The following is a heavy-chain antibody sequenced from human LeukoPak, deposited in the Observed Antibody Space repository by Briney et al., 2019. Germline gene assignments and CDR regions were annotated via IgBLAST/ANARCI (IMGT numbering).Heavy chain of an antibody. Sequence: GGSLRLSCAASGFTFSSYAMSWVRQAPGKGLEWVSAISGRDGYTYYADSVKGRFTISRDNSKDTLFLHMSSLRAEDTAVYYCVKGTIAAAGTDCDYWGQGTQVTVSS. CDR2: ISGRDGYT. V-gene: IGHV3-23*01. D-gene: IGHD6-13*01. J-gene: IGHJ4*02. CDR3: VKGTIAAAGTDCDY. CDR1: GFTFSSYA.